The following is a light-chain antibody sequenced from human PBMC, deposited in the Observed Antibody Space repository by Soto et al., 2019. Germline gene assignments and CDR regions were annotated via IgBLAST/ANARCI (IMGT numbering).Light chain of an antibody. V-gene: IGKV3-20*01. CDR2: GAS. CDR1: QSISSNF. J-gene: IGKJ1*01. Sequence: EIVLTQSPGTLSLSPGEGATLSCSASQSISSNFLAWYQQKRGQAHRLLIHGASNRATGIPDRFSGSGSGTDFTLNITRLEPDDFEVYYCPQYGGSPRTFGQGTKVEVK. CDR3: PQYGGSPRT.